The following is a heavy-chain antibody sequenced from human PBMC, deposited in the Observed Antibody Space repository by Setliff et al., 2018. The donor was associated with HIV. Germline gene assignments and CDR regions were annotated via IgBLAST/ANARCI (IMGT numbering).Heavy chain of an antibody. J-gene: IGHJ3*02. D-gene: IGHD1-26*01. CDR1: GFTFSNYA. Sequence: PGGSLRLSCTASGFTFSNYAMSWVRQAPGKGLEWVSGLTDGGTSTYYAASVKGLFTISRDNSKNTLYLQMRSLRAEDAAVYFCAKEHSESYLGDAFDIWGRGTMVTVSS. CDR3: AKEHSESYLGDAFDI. V-gene: IGHV3-23*01. CDR2: LTDGGTST.